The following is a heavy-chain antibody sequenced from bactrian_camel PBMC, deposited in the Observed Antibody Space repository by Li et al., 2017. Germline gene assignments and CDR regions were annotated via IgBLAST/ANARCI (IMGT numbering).Heavy chain of an antibody. CDR3: VGGMGWNY. CDR2: IYTSGGIT. Sequence: VQLVESGGGSVQAGGSLRLSCAASGYTCSSNCMGWFRQAPGKEREGVAGIYTSGGITYYADSVKGRFVISRDNAKNILYLQMNSLKTEDTAVYYFVGGMGWNYWGQGTQVTVS. J-gene: IGHJ4*01. V-gene: IGHV3S1*01. D-gene: IGHD5*01. CDR1: GYTCSSNC.